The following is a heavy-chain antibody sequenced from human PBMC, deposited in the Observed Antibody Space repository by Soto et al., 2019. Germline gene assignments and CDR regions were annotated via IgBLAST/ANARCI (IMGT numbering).Heavy chain of an antibody. V-gene: IGHV1-2*04. CDR1: GYTFTGYY. J-gene: IGHJ4*02. D-gene: IGHD5-12*01. CDR3: ASARGYSGYDAFDY. Sequence: ASVKVSCKASGYTFTGYYMHWVRQAPGQGLEWMGWINPNSGGTNYAQKFQGWVTMTRDTSISTAYMELSRLRSDDTAVYYCASARGYSGYDAFDYWGQGTLVTVSS. CDR2: INPNSGGT.